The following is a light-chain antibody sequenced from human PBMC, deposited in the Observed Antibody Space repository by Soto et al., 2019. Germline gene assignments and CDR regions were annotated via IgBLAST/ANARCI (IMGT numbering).Light chain of an antibody. V-gene: IGLV2-8*01. J-gene: IGLJ1*01. CDR3: NSYAGTGNV. CDR1: SSDVGGYRY. CDR2: EVD. Sequence: QSALTQPPSASGSPGQSVTISCTGTSSDVGGYRYVSWYQQHPGKAPKLIIYEVDERPSGVPDRFSGSKSGNTASLTISGLQAEDEADYYCNSYAGTGNVLGTGTKLTVL.